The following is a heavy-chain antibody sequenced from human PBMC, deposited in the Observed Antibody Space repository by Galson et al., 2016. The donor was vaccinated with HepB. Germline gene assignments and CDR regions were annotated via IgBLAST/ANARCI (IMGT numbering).Heavy chain of an antibody. CDR2: SNHRGST. CDR1: GFTFNNYA. D-gene: IGHD3-16*01. V-gene: IGHV4-34*01. CDR3: ARVTVGRYGPQGTFDV. J-gene: IGHJ3*01. Sequence: LRLSCAASGFTFNNYAMSWVRQAPGKGLEWIGESNHRGSTNYNPSFKSRVTISVDTSKQQFSLKLTSATTADTAVYFCARVTVGRYGPQGTFDVWGQGTLVTVSS.